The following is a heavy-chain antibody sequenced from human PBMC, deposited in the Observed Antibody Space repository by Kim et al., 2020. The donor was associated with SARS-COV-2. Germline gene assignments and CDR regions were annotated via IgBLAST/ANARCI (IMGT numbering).Heavy chain of an antibody. D-gene: IGHD6-19*01. CDR1: GFTFNNYA. Sequence: GGSLRLSCAASGFTFNNYAMSWVRQAPGKGLEWVSAISGSGGSTSYADSVKGRFTISRDNSKNTLYLQMNSLRAGDTAVYYCANRYSSGWYYFDYWGQGTLVTVSS. CDR3: ANRYSSGWYYFDY. V-gene: IGHV3-23*01. CDR2: ISGSGGST. J-gene: IGHJ4*02.